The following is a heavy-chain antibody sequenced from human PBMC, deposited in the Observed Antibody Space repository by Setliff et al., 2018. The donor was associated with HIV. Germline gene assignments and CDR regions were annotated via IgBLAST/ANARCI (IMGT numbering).Heavy chain of an antibody. CDR2: ISGESRRT. Sequence: PGGSLRLSCEGSGFDFSTYWMSWVRQVPGKGLEWVSIISGESRRTSYADSVKGRFTISRDNSKNTMYLQMNSLRVEDTAVYYCTKSTAHGWSHTDYWGHGTLVTVSS. D-gene: IGHD6-19*01. CDR3: TKSTAHGWSHTDY. J-gene: IGHJ4*01. CDR1: GFDFSTYW. V-gene: IGHV3-23*01.